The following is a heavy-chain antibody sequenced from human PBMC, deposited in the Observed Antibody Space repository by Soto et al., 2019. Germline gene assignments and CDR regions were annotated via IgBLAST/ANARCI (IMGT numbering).Heavy chain of an antibody. D-gene: IGHD6-13*01. Sequence: SETLSLTCTVSGDSISSNYWSWVRQPPGRGLEWIGCIHHSGSTNYNPSLKSRVIMSVDTSRNQVTLKLSSATAADTAVYYCARHAFEGGSWFLFDLWGRGTLVTVSS. CDR3: ARHAFEGGSWFLFDL. J-gene: IGHJ2*01. V-gene: IGHV4-59*08. CDR2: IHHSGST. CDR1: GDSISSNY.